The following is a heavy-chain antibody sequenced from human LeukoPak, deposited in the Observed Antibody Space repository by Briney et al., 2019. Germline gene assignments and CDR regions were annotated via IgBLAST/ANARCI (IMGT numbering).Heavy chain of an antibody. CDR1: GFTFSDYY. Sequence: GGSLRLSCVASGFTFSDYYMSWIRQAPGKGLEWVSYISSSSSYTNYADSVKGRFTISRDNAKNSLYLQMNSLRGEDTAVSYCGRDEPLRGFDYWGQGALVTVSS. V-gene: IGHV3-11*05. CDR2: ISSSSSYT. CDR3: GRDEPLRGFDY. J-gene: IGHJ4*02.